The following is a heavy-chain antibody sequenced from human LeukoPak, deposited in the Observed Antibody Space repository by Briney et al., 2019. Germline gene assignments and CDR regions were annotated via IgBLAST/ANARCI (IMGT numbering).Heavy chain of an antibody. CDR2: ISNDVIST. V-gene: IGHV3-74*01. D-gene: IGHD6-19*01. Sequence: GGSLRLSCEASGFTFSTHWMHWVRQVPGKGLVWISRISNDVISTISTSYADSVKGRFTISRDNAKNTLYLQMNSLIAEDTAVYYCARAVAGTRNAFDLWGQGTMVTVSS. CDR1: GFTFSTHW. CDR3: ARAVAGTRNAFDL. J-gene: IGHJ3*01.